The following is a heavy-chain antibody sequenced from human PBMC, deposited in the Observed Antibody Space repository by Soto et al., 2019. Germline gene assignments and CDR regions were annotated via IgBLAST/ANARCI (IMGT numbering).Heavy chain of an antibody. J-gene: IGHJ6*02. CDR3: AREFDVGGVVIPYYYGMDV. V-gene: IGHV3-30-3*01. CDR2: ISYDGSNK. D-gene: IGHD3-3*01. CDR1: GFTFSSYA. Sequence: ESGGGVVQPGRSLRLSCAASGFTFSSYAMHWVRQAPGKGLEWVAVISYDGSNKYYADSVKGRFTISRDNSKNTLYLQMNSLRAEDTAVYYCAREFDVGGVVIPYYYGMDVWGQGTTVTVSS.